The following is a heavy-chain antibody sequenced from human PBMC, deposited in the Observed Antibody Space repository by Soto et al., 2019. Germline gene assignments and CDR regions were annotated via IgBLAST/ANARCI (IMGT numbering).Heavy chain of an antibody. V-gene: IGHV3-23*01. CDR1: GFTFNDYA. CDR3: AKPTSGVPGYGMDV. J-gene: IGHJ6*02. Sequence: HPGGSPRLSCAASGFTFNDYAINLVRKSPGKGPEWVSGISGSGGSTYHADSVKGRFTISRDNSKNTLYLQMNSLRAEDTAIFYCAKPTSGVPGYGMDVWGQGTTVTVSS. D-gene: IGHD3-10*01. CDR2: ISGSGGST.